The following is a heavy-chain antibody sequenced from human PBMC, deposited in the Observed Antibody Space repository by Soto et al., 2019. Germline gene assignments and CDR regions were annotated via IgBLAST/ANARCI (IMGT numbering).Heavy chain of an antibody. CDR2: IIPIFGTA. CDR3: ARDYKVYDYVLGSYPSTHFDY. D-gene: IGHD3-16*02. V-gene: IGHV1-69*01. J-gene: IGHJ4*02. Sequence: QVQLVQSGAEVKKPGSSVKVSCKASGGTFSSYAISWVRQAPGQGLEWMGGIIPIFGTANYAQKFQGRVTITADESTSTAYMELSSLRSEDTAVYYCARDYKVYDYVLGSYPSTHFDYWGQGTLVTVSS. CDR1: GGTFSSYA.